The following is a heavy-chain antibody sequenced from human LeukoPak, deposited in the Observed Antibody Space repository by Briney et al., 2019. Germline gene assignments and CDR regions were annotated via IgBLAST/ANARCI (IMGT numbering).Heavy chain of an antibody. D-gene: IGHD6-19*01. Sequence: GGSLRLSCAASGFTFSSYSMNWVRQAPGKGLEWVSSISSSGSYIYYADSAKGRFTISRDNAKNSLYLQMNSLRAEDTAVYYCAREIAVTGTDHGDYWGQGTLVTVSS. CDR2: ISSSGSYI. J-gene: IGHJ4*02. CDR3: AREIAVTGTDHGDY. V-gene: IGHV3-21*01. CDR1: GFTFSSYS.